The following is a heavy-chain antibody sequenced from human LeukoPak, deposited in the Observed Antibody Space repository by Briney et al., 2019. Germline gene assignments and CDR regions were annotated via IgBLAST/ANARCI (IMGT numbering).Heavy chain of an antibody. J-gene: IGHJ4*02. CDR1: GITFSSYW. CDR3: AKGQYYFDY. CDR2: IKQEGSEK. Sequence: GGSLRLSCAASGITFSSYWMSWVRQAPGKGLEWVANIKQEGSEKYYVDSVKGRFTISRDNGKNSLYLQMNSLRAEDTAVYYCAKGQYYFDYWGQGTLVTVSS. V-gene: IGHV3-7*03.